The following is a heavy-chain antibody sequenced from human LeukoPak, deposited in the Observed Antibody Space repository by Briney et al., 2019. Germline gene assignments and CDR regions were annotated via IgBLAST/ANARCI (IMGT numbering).Heavy chain of an antibody. D-gene: IGHD3-22*01. J-gene: IGHJ4*02. CDR1: GCTFSTYG. CDR3: ARAYYSDITDYPYIGY. CDR2: IRYDGNNK. Sequence: QPGRSLRLSCAASGCTFSTYGMHWVRQAPGKGLEWVAVIRYDGNNKFYVDSVRGRFTISRDNSKNTLYLQMNSLRAEDTAVYYCARAYYSDITDYPYIGYWGQGVLVAVSS. V-gene: IGHV3-33*01.